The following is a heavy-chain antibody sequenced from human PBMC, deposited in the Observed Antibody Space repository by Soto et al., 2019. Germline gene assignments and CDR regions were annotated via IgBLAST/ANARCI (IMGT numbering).Heavy chain of an antibody. CDR1: GGSFSGYY. J-gene: IGHJ3*02. D-gene: IGHD6-13*01. CDR3: ARGVRIAAAAAFDI. CDR2: ITDRGST. Sequence: SETLSLTCAVYGGSFSGYYWSWIRQSPGKGLQWIGEITDRGSTNYTPSLKRRVTISVDTSKNQFSLKLSSVTAADTAVYYCARGVRIAAAAAFDIWGQGTMVTVSS. V-gene: IGHV4-34*01.